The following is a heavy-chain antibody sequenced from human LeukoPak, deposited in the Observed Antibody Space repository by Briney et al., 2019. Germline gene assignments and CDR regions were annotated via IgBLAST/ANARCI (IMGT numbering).Heavy chain of an antibody. V-gene: IGHV4-59*01. CDR3: AREDPRTKVPEGMDV. J-gene: IGHJ6*02. CDR2: IYYSGTT. Sequence: PSETLSLTCTVSGGSISHYYWNWIRQPPGKGLEWIGYIYYSGTTNYNPSLKSRVTISVDTSKNQFSLKLNSVTAADTAVYYCAREDPRTKVPEGMDVWGQGTTVTVSS. D-gene: IGHD4/OR15-4a*01. CDR1: GGSISHYY.